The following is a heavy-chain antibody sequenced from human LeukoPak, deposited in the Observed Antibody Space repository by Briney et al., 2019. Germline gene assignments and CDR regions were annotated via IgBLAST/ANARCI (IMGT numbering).Heavy chain of an antibody. CDR2: ISYDGSNK. V-gene: IGHV3-30*18. CDR3: AELGITMIGGV. J-gene: IGHJ6*04. Sequence: GGTLRLSCAASGFTFSSYAMSWVRQAPGKGLEWVAVISYDGSNKYYADSVKGRFTISRDNAKNSLYLQMNSLRAEDTAVYYCAELGITMIGGVWGKGTTVTISS. D-gene: IGHD3-10*02. CDR1: GFTFSSYA.